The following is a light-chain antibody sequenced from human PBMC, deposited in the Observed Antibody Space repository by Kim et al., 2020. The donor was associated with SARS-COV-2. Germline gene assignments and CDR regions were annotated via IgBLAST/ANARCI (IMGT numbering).Light chain of an antibody. CDR2: YDN. CDR3: HVWDSTSDHV. CDR1: NIASKN. V-gene: IGLV3-21*04. Sequence: VAPGKPARINWGGTNIASKNVHWYQQKPGQAPVLVIFYDNDRPSGIPERFSGSNSGNTATLTISRVEAGDEADYYCHVWDSTSDHVFGTGTKVTVL. J-gene: IGLJ1*01.